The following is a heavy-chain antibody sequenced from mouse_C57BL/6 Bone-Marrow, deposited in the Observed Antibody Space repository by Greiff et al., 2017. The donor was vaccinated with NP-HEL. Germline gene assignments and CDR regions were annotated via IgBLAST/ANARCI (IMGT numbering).Heavy chain of an antibody. Sequence: EVKLVESEGGLVQPGSSMKLSCTASGFTFSDYYMAWVRQVPEKGLEWVANINYDGSSTYYLDSLKSRFIISRDNAKNILYLQMSSLKSEDTATYYCERIFLRYPFDYWGQGTTLTVSS. J-gene: IGHJ2*01. CDR1: GFTFSDYY. CDR3: ERIFLRYPFDY. CDR2: INYDGSST. D-gene: IGHD1-1*01. V-gene: IGHV5-16*01.